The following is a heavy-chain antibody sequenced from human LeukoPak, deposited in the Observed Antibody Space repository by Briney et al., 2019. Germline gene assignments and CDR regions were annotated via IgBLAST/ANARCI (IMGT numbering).Heavy chain of an antibody. CDR3: ARAGPYSGGWYASGRVRVALKFDY. D-gene: IGHD6-19*01. CDR2: INHSGST. CDR1: GVSLSGYY. Sequence: SETLPLTCAVYGVSLSGYYWSWIRQPPGKGLEWIGKINHSGSTHYHPPLKSRVTISVDTSKSQFSLKLGSVTAADSAVYYCARAGPYSGGWYASGRVRVALKFDYWGQGTLVTVSS. J-gene: IGHJ4*02. V-gene: IGHV4-34*01.